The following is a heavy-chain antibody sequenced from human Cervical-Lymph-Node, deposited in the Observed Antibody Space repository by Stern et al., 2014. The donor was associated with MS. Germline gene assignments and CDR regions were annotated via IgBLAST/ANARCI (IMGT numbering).Heavy chain of an antibody. D-gene: IGHD2-15*01. CDR1: GGTFSSSYA. Sequence: QVQLGQSGAEVKKPGSPMNVSCKTSGGTFSSSYAITWMRQAPGQGLEWMGRIIPILGLANYAQKFQGRVVITADKSTSTTYMELSSLTSEDTAVYYCARGVVSNRAAATLHNLFDPWGQGTLVTVSS. V-gene: IGHV1-69*09. J-gene: IGHJ5*02. CDR3: ARGVVSNRAAATLHNLFDP. CDR2: IIPILGLA.